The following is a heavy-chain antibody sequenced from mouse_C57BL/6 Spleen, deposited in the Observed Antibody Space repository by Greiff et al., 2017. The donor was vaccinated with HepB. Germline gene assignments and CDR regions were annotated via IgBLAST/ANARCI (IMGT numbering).Heavy chain of an antibody. J-gene: IGHJ2*01. V-gene: IGHV1-19*01. D-gene: IGHD2-5*01. Sequence: VQLKQSGPVLVKPGASVKMSCKASGYTFTDYYMNWVKQSHGKSLEWIGVINPYNGGTSYNQKFKGKATLTVDKSSSTAYMELNSLTSEDSAVYYCARPAYYSNYGGNYWGQGTTLTVSS. CDR3: ARPAYYSNYGGNY. CDR1: GYTFTDYY. CDR2: INPYNGGT.